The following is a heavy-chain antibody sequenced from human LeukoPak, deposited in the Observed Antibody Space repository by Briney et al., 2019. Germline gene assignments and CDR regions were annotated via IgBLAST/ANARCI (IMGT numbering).Heavy chain of an antibody. Sequence: PSETLSLTCAVYGGSFSGYYWSWIRQPPGKGLEWIGEINHSGSTNYNPSLKSRVTISVDTSKNQFSLKLSSVTAADTAVYYCARVGRSYYGGNDYWGQGTLVTVSS. CDR2: INHSGST. D-gene: IGHD3-10*01. V-gene: IGHV4-34*01. CDR1: GGSFSGYY. CDR3: ARVGRSYYGGNDY. J-gene: IGHJ4*02.